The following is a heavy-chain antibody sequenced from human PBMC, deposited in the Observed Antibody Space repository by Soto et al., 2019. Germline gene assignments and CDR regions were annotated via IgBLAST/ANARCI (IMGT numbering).Heavy chain of an antibody. CDR2: ISYDGSNK. V-gene: IGHV3-30-3*01. CDR3: ARGDGCSSTICYMDYYYYGMAV. D-gene: IGHD2-2*02. CDR1: GFTFSSYA. J-gene: IGHJ6*02. Sequence: GGSLRLSCAASGFTFSSYAMHWVRQAPGKGLEWVAVISYDGSNKYYADSVKGRFTISRDNSKNTLYLQMNSLRAEDTAVYYCARGDGCSSTICYMDYYYYGMAVWGQGTTVTVSS.